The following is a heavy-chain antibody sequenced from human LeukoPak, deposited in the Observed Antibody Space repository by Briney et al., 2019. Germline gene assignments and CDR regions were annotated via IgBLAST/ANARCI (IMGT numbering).Heavy chain of an antibody. Sequence: SLRLSCAASGYTFSSYAMHWVRQAPGKGLEWVAVISHEGSNKYYADSVKGRFTISRDNSKNTLYLQMNSLRAEDTAVYYCARDLGGYYYEGSGYYSRDDVFHIRGEGTMVAV. CDR1: GYTFSSYA. CDR3: ARDLGGYYYEGSGYYSRDDVFHI. D-gene: IGHD3-22*01. J-gene: IGHJ3*02. CDR2: ISHEGSNK. V-gene: IGHV3-30*04.